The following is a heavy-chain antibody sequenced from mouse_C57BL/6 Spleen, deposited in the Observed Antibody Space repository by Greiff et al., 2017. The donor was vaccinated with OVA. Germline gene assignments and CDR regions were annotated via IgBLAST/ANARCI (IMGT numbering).Heavy chain of an antibody. V-gene: IGHV1-22*01. J-gene: IGHJ4*01. CDR2: INPNNGGT. Sequence: EVQLQQSGPELVKPGASVKMSCKASGYTFTNYNMHWVKQSHGKSLEWIGYINPNNGGTSYNQKFKGKATLTVNKSSSTAYMELRSLTSEDSAVYYCARYSNDRYYYAMDYWGQGTSVTVSS. D-gene: IGHD2-12*01. CDR3: ARYSNDRYYYAMDY. CDR1: GYTFTNYN.